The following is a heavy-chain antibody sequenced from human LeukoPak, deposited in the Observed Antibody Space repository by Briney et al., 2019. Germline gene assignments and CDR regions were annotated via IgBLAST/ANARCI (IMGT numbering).Heavy chain of an antibody. CDR2: IYSSGDT. V-gene: IGHV3-53*01. J-gene: IGHJ6*02. D-gene: IGHD4-11*01. Sequence: PGGSLRLSCAASGFTVSRNYMSWFRQAPGRGLEWVSIIYSSGDTYYADSVKGRFTISRDNSKNTLYLQMDSLRAEDTAVYYCARGLQPPVLYGMDVWGQGTTVTVSS. CDR3: ARGLQPPVLYGMDV. CDR1: GFTVSRNY.